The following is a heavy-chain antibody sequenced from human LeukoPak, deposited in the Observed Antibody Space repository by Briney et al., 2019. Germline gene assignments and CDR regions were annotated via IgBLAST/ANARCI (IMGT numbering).Heavy chain of an antibody. CDR3: ARTLVTTTSMSFDY. J-gene: IGHJ4*02. D-gene: IGHD4-17*01. V-gene: IGHV4-31*03. CDR2: IYYSGST. CDR1: TGSISSGDYY. Sequence: SQTLSLTCTVSTGSISSGDYYWSWIRQHPGKGLEWIGYIYYSGSTHHSPSLRSRVSISVDASKNQFSLEVSSVTAADTAVYYCARTLVTTTSMSFDYWGQGTLVTVSS.